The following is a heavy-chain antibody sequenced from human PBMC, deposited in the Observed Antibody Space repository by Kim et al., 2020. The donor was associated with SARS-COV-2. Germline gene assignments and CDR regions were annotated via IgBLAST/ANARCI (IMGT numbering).Heavy chain of an antibody. CDR3: AKNRERFLDWGRYLDY. V-gene: IGHV3-30*18. CDR1: GFTFDTYG. J-gene: IGHJ4*02. Sequence: GGSLRLSCAASGFTFDTYGMHWVRQAPGKGLEWVAVISYDGSKKHYADSVKGRFTISRDNSKNTLYLQMDSLGAEDTAVYSCAKNRERFLDWGRYLDYWGLGTLVSVSS. D-gene: IGHD3-3*01. CDR2: ISYDGSKK.